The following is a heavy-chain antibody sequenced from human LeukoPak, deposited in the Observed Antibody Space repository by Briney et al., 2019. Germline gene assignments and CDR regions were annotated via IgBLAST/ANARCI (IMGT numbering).Heavy chain of an antibody. V-gene: IGHV3-7*03. CDR1: RFTFSSYW. Sequence: GGSLRLSCAASRFTFSSYWMSWVRQAPGKGLEWVANIKQDGSEKYYVDSVKGRFTISRDNAKNSLYLQLNSLRAEDTAVYYCARDCSDSGDGMDVWGQGTTVTVSS. CDR3: ARDCSDSGDGMDV. J-gene: IGHJ6*02. CDR2: IKQDGSEK. D-gene: IGHD3-22*01.